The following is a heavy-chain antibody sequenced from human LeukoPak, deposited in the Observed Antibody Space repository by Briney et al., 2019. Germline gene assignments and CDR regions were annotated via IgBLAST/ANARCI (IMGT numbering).Heavy chain of an antibody. CDR2: ISYSGST. V-gene: IGHV4-39*01. CDR1: GGSISSYY. D-gene: IGHD3-10*01. CDR3: ARGYYGSGSYSLYFDY. J-gene: IGHJ4*02. Sequence: SETLSLTCTVSGGSISSYYWGWIRQPPGKGLEWIGSISYSGSTYYNPSLKSRVTISVDTSNNQFSLKLSSVTAADTAVYYCARGYYGSGSYSLYFDYWGQGTLVTVSS.